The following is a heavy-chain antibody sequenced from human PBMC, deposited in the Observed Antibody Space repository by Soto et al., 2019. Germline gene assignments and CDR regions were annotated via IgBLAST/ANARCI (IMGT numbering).Heavy chain of an antibody. CDR3: ASHSGSSPEGRYYYGMDV. CDR2: IHSIFGTA. J-gene: IGHJ6*02. CDR1: GGTFSSYA. V-gene: IGHV1-69*12. D-gene: IGHD1-26*01. Sequence: QVQLVQSGAEVKKPGSSVKVSCKASGGTFSSYAISWVRQAPGQGLQWMGGIHSIFGTADYAQKFQGRVTIPGDESTSTAYMELSSLRSEDTAVYYCASHSGSSPEGRYYYGMDVWGQGTTVTVSS.